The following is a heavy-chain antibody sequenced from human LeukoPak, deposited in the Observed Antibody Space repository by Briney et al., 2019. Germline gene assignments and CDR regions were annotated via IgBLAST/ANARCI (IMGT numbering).Heavy chain of an antibody. J-gene: IGHJ4*02. CDR2: ISWNSGSI. Sequence: GRSLRLSCAASGFTFDEYAMHWVRQAPGKGLEWVSGISWNSGSIGYADSVKGRFTISRDNAKNSLYLQMNSLRAEDMALYYCAKGAYGSGSYHLFDYWGQGTLVTVSS. CDR1: GFTFDEYA. V-gene: IGHV3-9*03. CDR3: AKGAYGSGSYHLFDY. D-gene: IGHD3-10*01.